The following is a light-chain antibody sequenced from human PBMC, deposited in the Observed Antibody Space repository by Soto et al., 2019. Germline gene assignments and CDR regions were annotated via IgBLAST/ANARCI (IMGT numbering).Light chain of an antibody. CDR2: AAS. CDR3: QQLNSYPLA. V-gene: IGKV1-9*01. J-gene: IGKJ4*01. Sequence: IQLNQSPSSLSASVGDRVTITCRASQGISSYLDWYQQKPGKAPKLLIYAASTLQSGVPSRFSGSGSGTDFTLTISSLQPEDFATYYCQQLNSYPLAFGGGTKVDIK. CDR1: QGISSY.